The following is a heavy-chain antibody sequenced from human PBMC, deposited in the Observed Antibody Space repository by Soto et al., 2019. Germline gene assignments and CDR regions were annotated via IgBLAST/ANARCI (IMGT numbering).Heavy chain of an antibody. CDR3: AHSRCGGDCLQSYSSHYYYGMDV. CDR2: IYWDDDK. V-gene: IGHV2-5*02. Sequence: QITLMESGPTLVKPTQTLTLTCTFSGFSLSTGGVGVGWIRQPPGKALEWLALIYWDDDKRFSPSLRSRLTINKDTPKSQVVLTMTNMDPRDTATYYCAHSRCGGDCLQSYSSHYYYGMDVWGQGTTVTVSS. D-gene: IGHD2-21*02. J-gene: IGHJ6*02. CDR1: GFSLSTGGVG.